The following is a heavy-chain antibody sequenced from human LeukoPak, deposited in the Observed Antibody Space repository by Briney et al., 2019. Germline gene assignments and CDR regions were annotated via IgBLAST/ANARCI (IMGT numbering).Heavy chain of an antibody. Sequence: ASVKVSCKASRYTFTSYAMNWVRQAPGQGLEWMGWINTNTGNPTYAQGFTGRFVFSLDTSVSTAYLQISSLKAEDTAVYYCYLNEDYGDEYFDYWGQGTLVTVSS. CDR2: INTNTGNP. V-gene: IGHV7-4-1*02. CDR3: YLNEDYGDEYFDY. J-gene: IGHJ4*02. CDR1: RYTFTSYA. D-gene: IGHD4-17*01.